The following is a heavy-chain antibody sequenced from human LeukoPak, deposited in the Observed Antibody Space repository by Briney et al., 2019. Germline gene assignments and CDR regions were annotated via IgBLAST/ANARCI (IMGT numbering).Heavy chain of an antibody. CDR3: ARGPPSTRYCSSTSCYLVY. CDR2: IKQDGSEK. CDR1: GFTFSGYW. D-gene: IGHD2-2*01. Sequence: GGSLRLSCAASGFTFSGYWMSWVRQAPGKGLEWVANIKQDGSEKYYVDSVKGRFTISRDNAKNSLYLQMNSLRAEDTAVYYCARGPPSTRYCSSTSCYLVYWGQGTLVTVSS. J-gene: IGHJ4*02. V-gene: IGHV3-7*03.